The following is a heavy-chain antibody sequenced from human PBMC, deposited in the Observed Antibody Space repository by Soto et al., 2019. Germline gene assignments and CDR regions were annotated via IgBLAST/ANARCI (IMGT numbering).Heavy chain of an antibody. Sequence: SETLSLTCAFSGYSISSGYCWGWIRQPPGKGLEWIGSIYHSGSTYYNPSLKSRVTISVDTSKNQFSLKLSSVTAADTAVYYCARDSSGYLVYWGQGTLVTVSS. V-gene: IGHV4-38-2*02. CDR3: ARDSSGYLVY. CDR1: GYSISSGYC. D-gene: IGHD3-22*01. J-gene: IGHJ4*02. CDR2: IYHSGST.